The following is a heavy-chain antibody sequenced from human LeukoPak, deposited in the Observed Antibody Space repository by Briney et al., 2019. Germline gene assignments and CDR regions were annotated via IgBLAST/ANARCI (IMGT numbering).Heavy chain of an antibody. Sequence: ASVKVSCKASGGTFSSYDINWVRQATGQGLEWMGWMNPNSGNTGYAQKFQGRVTMTRNTSISTAYMELSSLRSEDTAVYYCARGTARLYYYYMDVWGKGTTVTVFS. V-gene: IGHV1-8*02. J-gene: IGHJ6*03. D-gene: IGHD6-6*01. CDR1: GGTFSSYD. CDR2: MNPNSGNT. CDR3: ARGTARLYYYYMDV.